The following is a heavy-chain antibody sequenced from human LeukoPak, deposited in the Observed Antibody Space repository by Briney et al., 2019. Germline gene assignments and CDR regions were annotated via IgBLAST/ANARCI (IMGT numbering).Heavy chain of an antibody. V-gene: IGHV3-30*18. CDR2: ISYDGSNK. CDR3: AKDSMIVIVGATFDY. Sequence: GRSLRLSCAASGFTFSSYGMHWVRQAPGKGLEWVAVISYDGSNKYYADSVKGRFTISRDNSKNTLYLQMNSLRAEDTAVYYCAKDSMIVIVGATFDYWGQGTLVTVSS. CDR1: GFTFSSYG. D-gene: IGHD1-26*01. J-gene: IGHJ4*02.